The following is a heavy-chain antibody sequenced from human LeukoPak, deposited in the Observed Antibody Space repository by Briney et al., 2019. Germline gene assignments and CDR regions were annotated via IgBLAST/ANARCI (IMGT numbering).Heavy chain of an antibody. CDR1: GYTFSSYD. D-gene: IGHD6-13*01. V-gene: IGHV1-2*02. CDR3: ARGIAAPGGRWFDP. J-gene: IGHJ5*02. CDR2: MNPNSGGT. Sequence: GASVKVSCKASGYTFSSYDINWVRQAPGQGLEWMGWMNPNSGGTNYAQQFQGRVTMTRDTSISTAYMELTNLRSDDTAVYYCARGIAAPGGRWFDPWGQGTLVTVSS.